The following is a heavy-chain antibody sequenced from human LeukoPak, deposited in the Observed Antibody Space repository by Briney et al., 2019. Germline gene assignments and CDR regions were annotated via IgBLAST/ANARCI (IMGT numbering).Heavy chain of an antibody. D-gene: IGHD6-19*01. CDR3: ARDHGTGWYVDYFDY. V-gene: IGHV3-7*01. Sequence: GGSLRLSCAASGFTFSNYWMSWVRQAPGKGLEWVANIKQDGSEKYYQDPVKGRFIISRDNAENSLYLQMNSLRAEDTALYYCARDHGTGWYVDYFDYWGQGTPVTVSS. CDR2: IKQDGSEK. J-gene: IGHJ4*02. CDR1: GFTFSNYW.